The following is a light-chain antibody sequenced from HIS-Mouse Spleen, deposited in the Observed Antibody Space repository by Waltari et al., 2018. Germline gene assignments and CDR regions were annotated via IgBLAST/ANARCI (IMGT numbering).Light chain of an antibody. CDR1: ALPKKY. V-gene: IGLV3-10*01. J-gene: IGLJ2*01. CDR3: YSTDSSGNHRV. Sequence: SYELTQPPSVSVSPGQTARITCSGDALPKKYAYWYQQKSGQAPVPVIYEDSKRPPGLPERFSGSSSGTMATLTISGAQVEDEADYYCYSTDSSGNHRVFGGGTKLTVL. CDR2: EDS.